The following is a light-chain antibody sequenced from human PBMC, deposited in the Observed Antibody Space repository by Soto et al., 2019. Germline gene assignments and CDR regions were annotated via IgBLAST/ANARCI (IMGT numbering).Light chain of an antibody. Sequence: EIVLTQSPGTLSLSPGERATLSCRASQTVSTNYLAWYQQKPGQALSLLIYGASNRATGIPDRFSGSGSGTDFTLTISRLEPEDFAVYYCQQYGSSPVTFGQGTKVEIK. V-gene: IGKV3-20*01. CDR2: GAS. CDR3: QQYGSSPVT. J-gene: IGKJ1*01. CDR1: QTVSTNY.